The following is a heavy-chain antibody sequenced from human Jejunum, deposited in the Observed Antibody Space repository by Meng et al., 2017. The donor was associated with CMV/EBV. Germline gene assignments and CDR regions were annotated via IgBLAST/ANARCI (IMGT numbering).Heavy chain of an antibody. CDR3: ARIFGMTAATRPPDY. V-gene: IGHV3-21*02. CDR2: ISDSSSYI. J-gene: IGHJ4*02. CDR1: GFPFSSYS. Sequence: EVQLVESGGGLVKPGGSLRLSCVASGFPFSSYSMTWVRQAPGKGLELVSSISDSSSYIYYADSMKGRFTISRDNAKNLLYLQMNSLRAEDTAVYYCARIFGMTAATRPPDYWGQGTLVTVSS. D-gene: IGHD6-13*01.